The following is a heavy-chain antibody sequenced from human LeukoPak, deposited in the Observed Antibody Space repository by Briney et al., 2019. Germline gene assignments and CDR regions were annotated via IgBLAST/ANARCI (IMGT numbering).Heavy chain of an antibody. CDR2: IYTSGST. D-gene: IGHD6-19*01. J-gene: IGHJ3*02. Sequence: PSETLSLTCTVSGDSINSFYWSWIRQPAGKGLEWIGRIYTSGSTYYNPSLKSRVTISVDTSKNQFSLKLNSVTAADTAVYYCARKSVAVRDAFDIWGQGTMVTVSS. V-gene: IGHV4-4*07. CDR1: GDSINSFY. CDR3: ARKSVAVRDAFDI.